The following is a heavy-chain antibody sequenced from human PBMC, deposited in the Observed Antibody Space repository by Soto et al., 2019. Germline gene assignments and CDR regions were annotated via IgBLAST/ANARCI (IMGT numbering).Heavy chain of an antibody. CDR1: GGSISSSSYF. Sequence: PSDTLSLTFIVSGGSISSSSYFWGWIRQPPGKRLESIGSIYYRGNTYYNTSLKSRVTISVDTSKNQFSLKLSSVTAADTAAYYCARMDIWFGADGVYFDYWGQGTLGTVS. J-gene: IGHJ4*02. V-gene: IGHV4-39*01. CDR3: ARMDIWFGADGVYFDY. CDR2: IYYRGNT. D-gene: IGHD3-10*01.